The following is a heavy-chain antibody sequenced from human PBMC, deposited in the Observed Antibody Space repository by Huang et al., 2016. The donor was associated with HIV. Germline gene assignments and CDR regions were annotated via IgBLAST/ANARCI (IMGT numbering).Heavy chain of an antibody. CDR1: TFRFGAYW. CDR3: ATKTAAMDI. CDR2: IKQDESEK. J-gene: IGHJ6*02. D-gene: IGHD1-7*01. V-gene: IGHV3-7*01. Sequence: VESGGRLVQPGGSIRLSCVGSTFRFGAYWMSWVRQYPGKGLRVVAKIKQDESEKYYVDSVKCRFNISRDNAKKVLFLEMNNVRVEDTATYYCATKTAAMDIWGQGTTVTVS.